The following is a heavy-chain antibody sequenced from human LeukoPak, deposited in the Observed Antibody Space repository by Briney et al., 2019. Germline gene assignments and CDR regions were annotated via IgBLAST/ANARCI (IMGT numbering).Heavy chain of an antibody. CDR1: GGSISSSSYY. CDR2: IYYSGST. V-gene: IGHV4-39*07. Sequence: SETLSLTCTVSGGSISSSSYYWGWIRQPPGKGLEWIGSIYYSGSTYYNPSLKSRVTISVDTSKNQFSLKLSSVTAADTAVYYCARVLSYYDSRYYFDYWGQGTLVTVSS. D-gene: IGHD3-22*01. CDR3: ARVLSYYDSRYYFDY. J-gene: IGHJ4*02.